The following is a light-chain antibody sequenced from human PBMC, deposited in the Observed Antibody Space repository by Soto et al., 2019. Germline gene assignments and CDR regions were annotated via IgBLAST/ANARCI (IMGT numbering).Light chain of an antibody. Sequence: EIVLTQSPGTLSLSPGERATLSCRASQSVSSSYLAWYQQRPGQAPRLLIYGASNRATGIPDRFSGSGSGTDFTLTISRLEPEDFAVYFSQQYGNSPLTFGGGTKLDIK. V-gene: IGKV3-20*01. CDR2: GAS. CDR1: QSVSSSY. J-gene: IGKJ4*01. CDR3: QQYGNSPLT.